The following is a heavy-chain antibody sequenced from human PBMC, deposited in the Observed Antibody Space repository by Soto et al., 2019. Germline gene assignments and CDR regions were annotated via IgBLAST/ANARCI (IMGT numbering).Heavy chain of an antibody. CDR1: GGSISSGDYY. V-gene: IGHV4-30-4*01. Sequence: SETLSLTCTVSGGSISSGDYYWSWIRQPPGKGLEWIGYIYYSGSTYYNPSLKSRVTISVDTSKNQFSLKLSSVTAADTAVYYCARASTIFGVIGDYWGQGTLVTRLL. CDR3: ARASTIFGVIGDY. D-gene: IGHD3-3*01. CDR2: IYYSGST. J-gene: IGHJ4*02.